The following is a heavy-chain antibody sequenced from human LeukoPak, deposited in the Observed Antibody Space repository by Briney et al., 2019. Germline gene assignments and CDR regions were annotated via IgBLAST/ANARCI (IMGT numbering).Heavy chain of an antibody. CDR2: IYTSGST. CDR1: GGSISSGSYY. CDR3: ARDCLGYSSGSITPYYFDY. J-gene: IGHJ4*02. Sequence: SETLSLTCTVSGGSISSGSYYWSWIRQPAGKGLEWIGRIYTSGSTNYNPSLKSRVTISVDTSKNQFSLKLSSVTAADTAVYYCARDCLGYSSGSITPYYFDYWGQGTLVTVSS. V-gene: IGHV4-61*02. D-gene: IGHD3-22*01.